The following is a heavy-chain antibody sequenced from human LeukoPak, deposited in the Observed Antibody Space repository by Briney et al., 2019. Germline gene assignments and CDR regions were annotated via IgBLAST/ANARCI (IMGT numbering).Heavy chain of an antibody. D-gene: IGHD1/OR15-1a*01. V-gene: IGHV3-23*01. CDR2: IGGGITNT. CDR1: GLTLRNFA. Sequence: GGSLRLSCAAPGLTLRNFAMSWVRQAPGKGLEWVSAIGGGITNTFYAASVEGRFTLSRDNSKNTLFLQMNSLRAEDTAVYFCATRGVGTTYYWGQGTLVTASS. J-gene: IGHJ4*02. CDR3: ATRGVGTTYY.